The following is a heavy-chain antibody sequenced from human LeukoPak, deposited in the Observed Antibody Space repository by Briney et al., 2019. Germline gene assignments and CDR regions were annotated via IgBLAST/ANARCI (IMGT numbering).Heavy chain of an antibody. V-gene: IGHV1-18*01. D-gene: IGHD5-18*01. CDR2: ISAYNGNT. J-gene: IGHJ4*02. CDR1: GYTFTSYG. Sequence: ASVKVSCKASGYTFTSYGISWVRQAPGQGLEWMGWISAYNGNTNYAQKLQGRVTMTTDTSTSTAYMELRSLRSDDTAVYYCARVRSGLWFYSPLPNPPTYWGQGTLVTVSS. CDR3: ARVRSGLWFYSPLPNPPTY.